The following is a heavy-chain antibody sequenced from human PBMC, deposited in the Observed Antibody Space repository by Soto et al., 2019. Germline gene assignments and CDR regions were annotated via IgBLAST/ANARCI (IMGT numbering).Heavy chain of an antibody. V-gene: IGHV3-23*01. Sequence: VGSLRLSCTASQFTFNVYGMSWVRQSPGKGLEWVSSISVTGENSLYADSVRGRFTMSRDNSKGVLYLQMNSLRVDDTAMYYCAKQNAAWNYNWLDALGQGVLVTVSS. J-gene: IGHJ5*02. CDR2: ISVTGENS. D-gene: IGHD1-7*01. CDR3: AKQNAAWNYNWLDA. CDR1: QFTFNVYG.